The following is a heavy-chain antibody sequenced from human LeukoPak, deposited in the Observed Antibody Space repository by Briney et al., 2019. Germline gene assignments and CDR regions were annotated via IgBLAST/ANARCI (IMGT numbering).Heavy chain of an antibody. V-gene: IGHV3-23*01. J-gene: IGHJ4*02. CDR3: AKRGIVIRAVIIVGFHKEAYYFDD. D-gene: IGHD3-10*01. Sequence: GGSLRLSCAVSGITLSNYGMSWVRQPPGKGLEWVAGISGSAGGTIYAASVKGRFTISRDNPKNTLYLQMNSLRAEDTAVYFCAKRGIVIRAVIIVGFHKEAYYFDDWGQGALVTVSS. CDR2: ISGSAGGT. CDR1: GITLSNYG.